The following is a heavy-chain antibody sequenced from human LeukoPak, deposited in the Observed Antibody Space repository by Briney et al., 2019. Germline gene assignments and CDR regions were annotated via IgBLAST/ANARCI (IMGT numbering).Heavy chain of an antibody. CDR3: AKDGGEYYDILTGYYPRLYYMDV. CDR1: GFTFRSFS. CDR2: ISTTAVGPNT. D-gene: IGHD3-9*01. Sequence: GGSLRLSCAASGFTFRSFSMTWVRQAPGKGLEWVSIISTTAVGPNTFYADSVRGRFTISRDDSKNTLYLQMNSPRAEDTAVYYCAKDGGEYYDILTGYYPRLYYMDVWGKGTTVTISS. V-gene: IGHV3-23*01. J-gene: IGHJ6*03.